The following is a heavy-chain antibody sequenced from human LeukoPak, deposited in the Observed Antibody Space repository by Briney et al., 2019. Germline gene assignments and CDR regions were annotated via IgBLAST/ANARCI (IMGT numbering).Heavy chain of an antibody. J-gene: IGHJ3*02. Sequence: SETLSLTCAVYGGSFSGYYWSWIRQPPGKGLEWIGEINHSGSTNYNPSLKSRVTISVDTSKNQFSLKLSSVTAADTAVYYCARLRPGNAFDIWGQGTMVTVSS. CDR3: ARLRPGNAFDI. V-gene: IGHV4-34*01. CDR2: INHSGST. D-gene: IGHD5-12*01. CDR1: GGSFSGYY.